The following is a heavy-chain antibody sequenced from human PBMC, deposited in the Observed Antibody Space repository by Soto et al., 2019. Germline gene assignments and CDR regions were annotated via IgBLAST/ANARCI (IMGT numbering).Heavy chain of an antibody. CDR1: GFTINNYA. D-gene: IGHD3-10*01. CDR2: ISGGGDTT. V-gene: IGHV3-23*01. Sequence: EVQLFESGGGLVQPGGSLRLSWAASGFTINNYAMTWVRQAPGKGLEWVSAISGGGDTTSYADSVKGRFTVSRDGSKNTLYLQMSSLRAEDTALYYCAKGRGGSGSLTPRVDFWGQGTLVTVSS. J-gene: IGHJ4*02. CDR3: AKGRGGSGSLTPRVDF.